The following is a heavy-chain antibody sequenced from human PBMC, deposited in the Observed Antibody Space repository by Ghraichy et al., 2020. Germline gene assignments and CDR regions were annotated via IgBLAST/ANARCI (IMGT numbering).Heavy chain of an antibody. V-gene: IGHV3-23*01. D-gene: IGHD4-17*01. Sequence: GASLRLSCAASGFTFSSYAMSWVRQAPGKGLEWVSAISGSGGSTYYADSVKGRFTISRDNSKNTLYLQMNSLRAEDTAVYYCAKDLGAVTTPIDYWGQGTLVTVSS. CDR2: ISGSGGST. CDR3: AKDLGAVTTPIDY. J-gene: IGHJ4*02. CDR1: GFTFSSYA.